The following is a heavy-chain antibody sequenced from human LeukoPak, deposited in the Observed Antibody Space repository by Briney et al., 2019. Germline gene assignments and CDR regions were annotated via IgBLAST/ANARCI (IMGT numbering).Heavy chain of an antibody. CDR1: GGSISSYY. CDR2: IYYSGST. J-gene: IGHJ6*03. V-gene: IGHV4-59*01. CDR3: ARGAAAPGTRFHYMDV. D-gene: IGHD6-13*01. Sequence: SETLSLTCTVSGGSISSYYWSWIRQPPGKGLEWIGYIYYSGSTNYNPSLKSRVTISVDTSKNQFSLKLSSVTAADTAVYYCARGAAAPGTRFHYMDVWGKGTTVTVSS.